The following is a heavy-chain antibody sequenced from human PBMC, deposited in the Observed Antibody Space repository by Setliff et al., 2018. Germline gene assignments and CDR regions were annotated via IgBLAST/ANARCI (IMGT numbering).Heavy chain of an antibody. J-gene: IGHJ3*02. CDR3: VRGRLRGSCSGPSCTYDPFDI. CDR2: INHSGSG. CDR1: GGSISSMSYY. V-gene: IGHV4-39*07. Sequence: SETLSLTCTVSGGSISSMSYYWGWIRQPPGKGLEWFGEINHSGSGDYNPSFKGRVTISVDTSKKQFSLTLTSVTAADTAVYFSVRGRLRGSCSGPSCTYDPFDIWGQGTTVTVSS. D-gene: IGHD2-2*01.